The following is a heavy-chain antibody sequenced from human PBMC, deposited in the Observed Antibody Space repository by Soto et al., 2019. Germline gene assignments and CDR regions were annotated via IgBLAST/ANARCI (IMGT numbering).Heavy chain of an antibody. V-gene: IGHV4-30-4*08. CDR2: IYYNGNT. CDR3: ARATTVTSSFFYYGLDV. CDR1: GGSISNDDYY. Sequence: PSETLSLTCTVSGGSISNDDYYWSWIRQPLGKGLEWIGHIYYNGNTYYNPSLKSRLTMSLDTSQNQFSLHLTSVTAADSASYFCARATTVTSSFFYYGLDVWGQGTTVTVSS. D-gene: IGHD4-17*01. J-gene: IGHJ6*02.